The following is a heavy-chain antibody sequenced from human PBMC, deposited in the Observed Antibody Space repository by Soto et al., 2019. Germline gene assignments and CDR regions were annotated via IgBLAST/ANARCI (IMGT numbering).Heavy chain of an antibody. CDR2: IYYSGST. CDR3: ARRYGSFLDY. J-gene: IGHJ4*02. D-gene: IGHD5-18*01. Sequence: SETLSLTCTVSGGSISSYYWSWIRQPPGKGLEWIGYIYYSGSTNYNPSLKSRVTISVDTSKNQFSLKLSSVTAADTAVYYCARRYGSFLDYWGQGTLVTVSS. CDR1: GGSISSYY. V-gene: IGHV4-59*08.